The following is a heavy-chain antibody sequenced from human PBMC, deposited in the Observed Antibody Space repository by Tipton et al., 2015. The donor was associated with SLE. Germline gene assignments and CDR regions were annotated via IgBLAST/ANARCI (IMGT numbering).Heavy chain of an antibody. V-gene: IGHV4-34*01. CDR1: GGSFSSYY. J-gene: IGHJ4*02. Sequence: TLSLTCAVYGGSFSSYYWGWIRQPPGKGLEWIGSIYYSGSTYYNPSLKSRVTISVDTSKNHFSLKLSSVTAADTAVYYCARSGWHDYWGQGTLVTVSS. CDR3: ARSGWHDY. CDR2: IYYSGST. D-gene: IGHD6-19*01.